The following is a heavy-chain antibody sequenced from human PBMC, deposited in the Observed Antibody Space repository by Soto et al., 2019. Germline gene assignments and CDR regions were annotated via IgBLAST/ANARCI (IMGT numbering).Heavy chain of an antibody. CDR1: GGSISSGGYY. CDR2: IYYSGST. D-gene: IGHD3-3*01. V-gene: IGHV4-31*03. CDR3: ARVSGMLPNWFDP. Sequence: PSETLSLTCTVSGGSISSGGYYWSWIRQHPGKGLEWIGYIYYSGSTYYNPSLKSRVTISVDTSKNQFSLKLSSVTAADTAVYYCARVSGMLPNWFDPWGQGTLVTVSS. J-gene: IGHJ5*02.